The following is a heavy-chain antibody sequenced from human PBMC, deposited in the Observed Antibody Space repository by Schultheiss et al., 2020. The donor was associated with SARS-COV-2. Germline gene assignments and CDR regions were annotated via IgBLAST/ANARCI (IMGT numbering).Heavy chain of an antibody. CDR1: GGSLTSGDY. J-gene: IGHJ6*02. V-gene: IGHV4-31*03. Sequence: LRLSCTVSGGSLTSGDYWTWIRQHPGKGLEWSGCIYYSGSTYYNPSLKSRVTISVDTSKNQFSLKLSSVTAADTAVYYCARSLYHYDFWSGYYTSGGGYYYGMDVWGQGTTVTVSS. CDR3: ARSLYHYDFWSGYYTSGGGYYYGMDV. CDR2: IYYSGST. D-gene: IGHD3-3*01.